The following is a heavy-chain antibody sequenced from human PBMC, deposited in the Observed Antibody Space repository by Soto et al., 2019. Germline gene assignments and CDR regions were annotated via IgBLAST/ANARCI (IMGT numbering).Heavy chain of an antibody. Sequence: GGSLRLSCAASGFTFSNAWMSWVRQAPGKGLEWVGRIKSKTDGGTTDYAAPVKGRFTISRDDSKNTLYLQMNSLKTEDTAVYYCTTAVVVVAARYWYFDIWGRATLVTVSS. CDR1: GFTFSNAW. D-gene: IGHD2-15*01. CDR3: TTAVVVVAARYWYFDI. CDR2: IKSKTDGGTT. J-gene: IGHJ2*01. V-gene: IGHV3-15*01.